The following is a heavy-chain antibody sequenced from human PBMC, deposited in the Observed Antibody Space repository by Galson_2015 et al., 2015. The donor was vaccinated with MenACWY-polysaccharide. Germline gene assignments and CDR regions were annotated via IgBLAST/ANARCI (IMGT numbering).Heavy chain of an antibody. CDR3: ATRYSSSWYDY. CDR1: GCSFTIDW. V-gene: IGHV5-51*03. CDR2: IYPGDSDT. J-gene: IGHJ4*02. D-gene: IGHD6-13*01. Sequence: QPGAEVTKPVESLSTSWMGSGCSFTIDWVCWVRQMPGKALEWKGMIYPGDSDTRYSPSFQGQVTISADKSISTAYLQWSSLKASAPAMYYCATRYSSSWYDYWGQGTLVTVSS.